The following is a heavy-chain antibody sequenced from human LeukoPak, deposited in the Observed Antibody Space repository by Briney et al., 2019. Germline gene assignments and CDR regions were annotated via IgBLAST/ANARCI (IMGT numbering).Heavy chain of an antibody. J-gene: IGHJ6*02. CDR3: AADPDYYYGMDV. Sequence: GTSVKVSCKASGFTFTSSAVQWVRQARGQRLEWIGWIVVGSGNTNYAQKFQERVTITRDMSTSTAYVELSSLRSEDTAVYYCAADPDYYYGMDVWGQGTTVTVSS. CDR1: GFTFTSSA. CDR2: IVVGSGNT. V-gene: IGHV1-58*01.